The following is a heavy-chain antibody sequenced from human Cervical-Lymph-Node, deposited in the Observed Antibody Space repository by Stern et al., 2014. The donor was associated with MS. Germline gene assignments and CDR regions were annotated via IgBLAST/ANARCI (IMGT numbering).Heavy chain of an antibody. V-gene: IGHV3-53*01. D-gene: IGHD3-22*01. J-gene: IGHJ4*02. CDR2: IYSGGST. CDR1: GYSVSTNY. CDR3: ARDYYDSRGYSH. Sequence: EVQLVESGGGLIQPGGSLRLSCAVSGYSVSTNYMSWIRQAPGKGLARVAVIYSGGSTYHADSVRGRFTISRDNARNTLSLQMDSLRAEDTAVYYCARDYYDSRGYSHWGQGTLVTVSS.